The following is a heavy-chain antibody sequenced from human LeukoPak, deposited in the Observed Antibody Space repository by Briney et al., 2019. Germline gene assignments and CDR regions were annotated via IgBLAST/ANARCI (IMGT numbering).Heavy chain of an antibody. Sequence: GGSLRLSCAASGFTFSSYWMSWVRQAPGKGLEWVANIKQDGSEKYYVDSVKGRFTISRDNAKNSLYLQMNSLRAEDTAVYYCARDYGYNWDTGYFDYWGQGTLVTVSS. CDR3: ARDYGYNWDTGYFDY. CDR2: IKQDGSEK. D-gene: IGHD1/OR15-1a*01. J-gene: IGHJ4*02. V-gene: IGHV3-7*01. CDR1: GFTFSSYW.